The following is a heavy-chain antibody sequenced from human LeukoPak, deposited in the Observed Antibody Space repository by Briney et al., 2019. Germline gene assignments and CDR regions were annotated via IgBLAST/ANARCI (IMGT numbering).Heavy chain of an antibody. CDR3: TTDVFSYYYDSSGYDAFDI. D-gene: IGHD3-22*01. CDR1: GFTFSSYG. V-gene: IGHV3-15*01. J-gene: IGHJ3*02. CDR2: IKSKTDGGTT. Sequence: PGGSLRLSCAASGFTFSSYGMHWVRQAPGKGLEWVGRIKSKTDGGTTDYAAPVKGRFTISRDDSKNTLYLQMNSLKTEDTAVYYCTTDVFSYYYDSSGYDAFDIWGQGTMVTVFS.